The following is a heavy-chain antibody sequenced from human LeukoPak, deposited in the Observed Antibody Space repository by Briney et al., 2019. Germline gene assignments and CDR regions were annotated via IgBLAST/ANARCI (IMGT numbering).Heavy chain of an antibody. V-gene: IGHV3-13*01. CDR3: ARDGGDYGSGSYYAY. Sequence: GGSLRLSCAACGFTFSRYDMHWVRQSIGRGLEWVSAIGTAGDSYYPDSVKGRFTISRENAKKSLYLQMDSLRAEDTAVYYCARDGGDYGSGSYYAYWGQGTLVTVSS. CDR2: IGTAGDS. CDR1: GFTFSRYD. J-gene: IGHJ4*02. D-gene: IGHD3-10*01.